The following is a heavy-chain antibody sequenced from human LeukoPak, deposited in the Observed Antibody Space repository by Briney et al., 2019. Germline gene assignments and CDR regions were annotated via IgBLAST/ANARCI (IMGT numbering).Heavy chain of an antibody. V-gene: IGHV4-59*01. CDR2: IYYSGST. CDR3: ARMHSSGWSVY. Sequence: SETLSLTCAVYGGSFSGYYWSWIRQPPGKGLEWIGYIYYSGSTNYNPSLKSRVTISVDTSKNQFSLKLSSVTAADTAVYYCARMHSSGWSVYWGQGTLVTVSS. J-gene: IGHJ4*02. D-gene: IGHD6-19*01. CDR1: GGSFSGYY.